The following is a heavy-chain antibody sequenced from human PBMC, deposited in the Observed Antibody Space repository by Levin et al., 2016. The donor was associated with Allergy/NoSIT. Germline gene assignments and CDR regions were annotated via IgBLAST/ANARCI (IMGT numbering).Heavy chain of an antibody. Sequence: GESLKISCAASGFTFSNYEMNWVRQAPGKGLEWVSYISGSGTTIYYADSVKGRFTISRDNPKNSLYLQMDSLRAEDTAVYYCVRDAYSVAAHDYWGPGTLVTVSS. V-gene: IGHV3-48*03. CDR2: ISGSGTTI. J-gene: IGHJ4*02. D-gene: IGHD6-19*01. CDR1: GFTFSNYE. CDR3: VRDAYSVAAHDY.